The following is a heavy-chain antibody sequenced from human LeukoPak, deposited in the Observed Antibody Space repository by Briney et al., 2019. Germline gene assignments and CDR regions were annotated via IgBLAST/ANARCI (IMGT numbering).Heavy chain of an antibody. V-gene: IGHV4-34*01. D-gene: IGHD3-22*01. Sequence: PSETLSLTCAVYGGSFSGYYWSWIRQPPGKGLEWIGEINHSGSTNYNPSLKSRVTISVDTSKNQFSLKLSSVTAADTAVYYCAGEDPQYYYDSSGHSAFDTWGQGTMVTVSS. J-gene: IGHJ3*02. CDR1: GGSFSGYY. CDR3: AGEDPQYYYDSSGHSAFDT. CDR2: INHSGST.